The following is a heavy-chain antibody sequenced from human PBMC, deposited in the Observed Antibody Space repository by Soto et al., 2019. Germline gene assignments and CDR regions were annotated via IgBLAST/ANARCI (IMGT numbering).Heavy chain of an antibody. CDR1: GGSISSSNW. CDR3: ARVGGHSSCWYDIPLVY. V-gene: IGHV4-4*02. J-gene: IGHJ4*02. CDR2: IYHSGST. D-gene: IGHD6-13*01. Sequence: SETLSLTCAVSGGSISSSNWWRWVRQPPGKGLEWIGEIYHSGSTNYNSSLKSRVTISVDKSKIQFSLKRNSLSAADTAEYYCARVGGHSSCWYDIPLVYWCQATLATVSS.